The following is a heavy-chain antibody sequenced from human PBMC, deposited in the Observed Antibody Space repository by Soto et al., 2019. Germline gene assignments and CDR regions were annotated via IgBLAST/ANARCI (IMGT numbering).Heavy chain of an antibody. CDR1: GYTFTSYG. D-gene: IGHD6-6*01. CDR2: ISAYNGNT. V-gene: IGHV1-18*01. Sequence: ASVKVSCKASGYTFTSYGISWVRQAPGQGLEWMGWISAYNGNTNYAQKLQGRVTMTTDTSTSTAYMELRSLRSDDTAVYYCARVTSIAATEPFDYWGQGTLVTVSS. CDR3: ARVTSIAATEPFDY. J-gene: IGHJ4*02.